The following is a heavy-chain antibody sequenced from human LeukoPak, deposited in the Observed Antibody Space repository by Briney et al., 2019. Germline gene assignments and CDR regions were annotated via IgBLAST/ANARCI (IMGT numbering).Heavy chain of an antibody. CDR1: GGSISSYY. D-gene: IGHD6-13*01. V-gene: IGHV4-4*07. CDR2: IYTSGST. J-gene: IGHJ6*03. Sequence: SENLSCNCTVSGGSISSYYWGWIRQPAGKGLEWIGRIYTSGSTNYNPSLKGRVTMSVDTSKNQFSLKLSSVTAADTAVYYCARDPAFRSSSDYMDVWGKGTTVTVSS. CDR3: ARDPAFRSSSDYMDV.